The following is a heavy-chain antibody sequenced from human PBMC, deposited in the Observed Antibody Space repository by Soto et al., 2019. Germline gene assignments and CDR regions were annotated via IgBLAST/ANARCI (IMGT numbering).Heavy chain of an antibody. CDR2: IIPFLRTP. Sequence: QVQFVQSGAVVKRPGSSVTVSCKTSGDTFSKFAFSWVRQAPGQGLEWLGGIIPFLRTPSYAQPFRGRVTIIADESTNSVFLELSSLTPDDTAIYFCTRDGEKQMFLFPLADWGQGTLITVSS. J-gene: IGHJ4*02. CDR3: TRDGEKQMFLFPLAD. D-gene: IGHD2-21*01. CDR1: GDTFSKFA. V-gene: IGHV1-69*01.